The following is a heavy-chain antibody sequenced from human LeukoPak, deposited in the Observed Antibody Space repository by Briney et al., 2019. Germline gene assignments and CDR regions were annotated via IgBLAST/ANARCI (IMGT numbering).Heavy chain of an antibody. V-gene: IGHV3-23*01. Sequence: GGSLRLSCVASGITFSNYAVSWVRQAPEKGLDWVSVISGSAHKIRYADSVKGRFTISRDNSENIVYLQMNNLRVEDTAVYYCAKEVEGLTVSINWFDPWGQGTLVTVSS. CDR2: ISGSAHKI. CDR1: GITFSNYA. D-gene: IGHD2-8*01. J-gene: IGHJ5*02. CDR3: AKEVEGLTVSINWFDP.